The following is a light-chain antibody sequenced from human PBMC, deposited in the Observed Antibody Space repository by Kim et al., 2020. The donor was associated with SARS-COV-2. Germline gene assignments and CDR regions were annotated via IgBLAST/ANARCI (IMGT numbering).Light chain of an antibody. J-gene: IGKJ1*01. Sequence: SPGERATLSCRASQIIRSDYVACDQQRSGRAPRLLLFGSSTRAPDIPDRFSGSGSGRDFTLTITRLEPEDSAVYYCQQYGTSPRTFSQGTKVDIK. V-gene: IGKV3-20*01. CDR1: QIIRSDY. CDR2: GSS. CDR3: QQYGTSPRT.